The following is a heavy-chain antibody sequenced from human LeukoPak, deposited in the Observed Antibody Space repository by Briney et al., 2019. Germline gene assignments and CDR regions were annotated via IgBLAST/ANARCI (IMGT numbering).Heavy chain of an antibody. CDR3: ARDLDDAFDI. CDR2: INPKTGST. D-gene: IGHD1-1*01. V-gene: IGHV1-2*02. J-gene: IGHJ3*02. CDR1: GYTFTEYY. Sequence: AASVKVSCKASGYTFTEYYIHWVRQAPGQGLEWMGWINPKTGSTNYPQKFQGRVTMTRDTSISTTNMELSRPRSDDTAVYFCARDLDDAFDIWGQGTMVTVSS.